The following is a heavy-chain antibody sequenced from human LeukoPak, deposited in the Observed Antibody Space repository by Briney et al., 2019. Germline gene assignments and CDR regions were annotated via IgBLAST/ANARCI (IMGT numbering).Heavy chain of an antibody. J-gene: IGHJ4*02. D-gene: IGHD1/OR15-1a*01. CDR1: GGSISTYY. CDR2: ISYSGST. V-gene: IGHV4-59*08. Sequence: SETLSLTCTVSGGSISTYYWSWIRQPPGKGPEWIGYISYSGSTNYNPSLKSRVAISLDTPKNQFALKLSSVTAADTAVYYFARSIIGTRSKFDYWGQGTLVTVSS. CDR3: ARSIIGTRSKFDY.